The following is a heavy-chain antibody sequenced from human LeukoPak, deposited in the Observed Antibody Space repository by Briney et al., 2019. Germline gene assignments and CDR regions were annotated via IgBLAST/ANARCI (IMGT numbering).Heavy chain of an antibody. CDR2: IYYSGST. V-gene: IGHV4-39*01. D-gene: IGHD2-8*01. CDR3: ARGRLIVLMVYAIGGFDP. Sequence: SETLSLTCTVSGGSISSSSYYWGWIRQPPGKGLEWIGSIYYSGSTYYNPSLKSRVTISVDTSKNQFSLKLSSVTAADTAVYYCARGRLIVLMVYAIGGFDPWGQGTLVTVSS. CDR1: GGSISSSSYY. J-gene: IGHJ5*02.